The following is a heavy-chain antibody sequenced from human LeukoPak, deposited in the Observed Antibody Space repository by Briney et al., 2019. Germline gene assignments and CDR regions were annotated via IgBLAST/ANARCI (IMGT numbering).Heavy chain of an antibody. D-gene: IGHD1-26*01. V-gene: IGHV3-21*01. CDR3: AREWELHDY. CDR2: ISSSSSYI. J-gene: IGHJ4*02. CDR1: GFTFSSYS. Sequence: PGGSLRLSCAASGFTFSSYSMNWVRQAPGKGLEWVSSISSSSSYIYYAGSVKGRFTISRDNAKNSLYLQMNSLRAEDTAVYYCAREWELHDYWGQGTLVTVSS.